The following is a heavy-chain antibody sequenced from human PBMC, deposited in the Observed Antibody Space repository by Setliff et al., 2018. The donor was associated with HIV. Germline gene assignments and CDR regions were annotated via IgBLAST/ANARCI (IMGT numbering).Heavy chain of an antibody. CDR3: ATLFSSGWHFDY. CDR2: INPNSGGT. Sequence: ASVKVSCKTSGYTFDAKYIHWARQAPGQGLEWMGWINPNSGGTNFAQKFQGRVTMTRDTSISTAYMELSSLRSDDTAVYYCATLFSSGWHFDYWGQGTLVTVSS. V-gene: IGHV1-2*02. J-gene: IGHJ4*02. CDR1: GYTFDAKY. D-gene: IGHD6-19*01.